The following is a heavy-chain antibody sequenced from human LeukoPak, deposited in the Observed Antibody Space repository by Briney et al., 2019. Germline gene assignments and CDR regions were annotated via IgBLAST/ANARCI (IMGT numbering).Heavy chain of an antibody. Sequence: KPSETLFLTCPVSGGSLSRYYWSWIRQPPGKGPGWIGYIYYSGSTNYNPSLKSRVTISVDTSKNQFSLKLSSVTAADTAVYYCARHDMDIAGAGLDYFDYWGQGTLVTVSS. CDR3: ARHDMDIAGAGLDYFDY. CDR2: IYYSGST. CDR1: GGSLSRYY. J-gene: IGHJ4*02. V-gene: IGHV4-59*08. D-gene: IGHD1-26*01.